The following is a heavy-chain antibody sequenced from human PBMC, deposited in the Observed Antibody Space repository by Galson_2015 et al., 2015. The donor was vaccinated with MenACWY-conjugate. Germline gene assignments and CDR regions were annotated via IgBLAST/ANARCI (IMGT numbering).Heavy chain of an antibody. J-gene: IGHJ6*03. V-gene: IGHV3-23*01. CDR3: TKDVYMDV. CDR1: GFTFRQYA. Sequence: LRLSCAVSGFTFRQYAMSWVRQAPGTGLEWVAIISDSGAATHYIDSVKGRFTISRDNSKNTLYLQMSRLRAEDAALYYCTKDVYMDVWGKGTTVAVSS. CDR2: ISDSGAAT.